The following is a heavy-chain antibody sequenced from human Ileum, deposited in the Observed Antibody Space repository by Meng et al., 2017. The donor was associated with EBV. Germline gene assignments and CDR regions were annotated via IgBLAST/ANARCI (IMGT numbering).Heavy chain of an antibody. D-gene: IGHD6-13*01. J-gene: IGHJ1*01. CDR1: GFTFSSYG. CDR3: AKGTPGIAAAGTGYFHH. Sequence: VQLGESGGGVVHPGRSLIFSCAASGFTFSSYGIQWVRQAPGKGLEWVAVISYDGSNKYYADSVKGRFTISRDNSKNTLYLQMNSLRAEDTAVYYCAKGTPGIAAAGTGYFHHWGQGTLVTVSS. V-gene: IGHV3-30*18. CDR2: ISYDGSNK.